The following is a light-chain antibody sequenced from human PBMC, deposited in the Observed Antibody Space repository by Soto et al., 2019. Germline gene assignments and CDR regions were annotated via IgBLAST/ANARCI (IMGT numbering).Light chain of an antibody. CDR1: QSVTNNY. CDR3: RRYGGPPRLT. J-gene: IGKJ4*01. CDR2: GAS. V-gene: IGKV3-20*01. Sequence: EIVLTQSPGTLSLSPGERTTLSCRASQSVTNNYLAWYQQKPGQTPRLLIYGASSRATRIPHRFSGSGSVTDFTVTIIRLEREDWAVYYCRRYGGPPRLTFGGGTKVEIK.